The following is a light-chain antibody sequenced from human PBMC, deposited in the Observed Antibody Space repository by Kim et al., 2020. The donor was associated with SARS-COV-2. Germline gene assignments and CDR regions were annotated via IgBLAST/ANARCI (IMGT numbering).Light chain of an antibody. Sequence: LSPGERATLSCRASQSVVSSFAWYQQKPGQAPRLLIYDAFSRATGIPARFSGSGSGTDFTLTISSLEPEDFAVYYCQQRGNWPLTFGQGTKVDIK. CDR1: QSVVSS. CDR2: DAF. CDR3: QQRGNWPLT. V-gene: IGKV3-11*01. J-gene: IGKJ1*01.